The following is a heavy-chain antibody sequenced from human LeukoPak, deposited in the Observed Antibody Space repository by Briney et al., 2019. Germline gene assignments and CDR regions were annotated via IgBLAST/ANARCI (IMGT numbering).Heavy chain of an antibody. Sequence: PGGSLRLSCAASGFTFESHAMNWLRQAPGRGLDWVSLISADGTATHYADSVTGRFTISRDNSKDTLFLQMSSLRAEDTALYYCSKGTTDYDSWGQGTLVTVSS. CDR3: SKGTTDYDS. CDR2: ISADGTAT. D-gene: IGHD4-17*01. J-gene: IGHJ5*02. CDR1: GFTFESHA. V-gene: IGHV3-23*01.